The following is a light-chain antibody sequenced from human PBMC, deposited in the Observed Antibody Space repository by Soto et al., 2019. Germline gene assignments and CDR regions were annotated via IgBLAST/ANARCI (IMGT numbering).Light chain of an antibody. CDR1: QSLLHSNAYNY. Sequence: DIVMTQSPLSLPVTPGEPASISCRSSQSLLHSNAYNYLDWYLQKPGQSPQLLIYLGSNRASGVPDRFSGSGSGTDFTLKISRVEAEDVGVYYCMQALQTPWTF. CDR3: MQALQTPWT. CDR2: LGS. V-gene: IGKV2-28*01. J-gene: IGKJ1*01.